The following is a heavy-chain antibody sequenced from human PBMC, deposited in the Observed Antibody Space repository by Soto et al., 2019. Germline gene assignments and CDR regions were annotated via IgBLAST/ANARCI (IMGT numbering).Heavy chain of an antibody. Sequence: AXVKVSCKVSGYTLTELSMHWVRQAPGKGVEWMGGFDPEDGETIYAQKFQGRVTMTEDTSTDTAYMELSSLRSEDTAVYYCATGPADAFDIWGQGTMVTVSS. V-gene: IGHV1-24*01. CDR3: ATGPADAFDI. J-gene: IGHJ3*02. CDR2: FDPEDGET. CDR1: GYTLTELS.